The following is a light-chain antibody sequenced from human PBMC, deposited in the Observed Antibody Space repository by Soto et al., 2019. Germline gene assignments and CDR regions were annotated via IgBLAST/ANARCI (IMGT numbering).Light chain of an antibody. J-gene: IGKJ4*01. Sequence: DIQLTPSPDSLSASVGDRVTITCRASQTIRTFLNWYQQKSGKAPKVLIYSASTLQSGVPSGFSGSGSGTDFTLTINSLQPKDFATYYCQQSYNAPRTFGGGTKVDIK. CDR3: QQSYNAPRT. CDR2: SAS. CDR1: QTIRTF. V-gene: IGKV1-39*01.